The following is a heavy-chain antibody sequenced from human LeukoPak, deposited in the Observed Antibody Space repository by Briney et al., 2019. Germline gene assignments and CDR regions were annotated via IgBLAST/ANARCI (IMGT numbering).Heavy chain of an antibody. Sequence: PSETLSLTCTVSGGSISSRSSYWGWIRQPPGKGLEWIGSIHYSGYTYHNPSLKSRVTISVDTSKNQFSLKVSSVTAADTAVYYCHFKYCSSSTCFYYFDYWAREPWSPSPQ. V-gene: IGHV4-39*07. CDR1: GGSISSRSSY. CDR2: IHYSGYT. J-gene: IGHJ4*02. D-gene: IGHD2-2*01. CDR3: HFKYCSSSTCFYYFDY.